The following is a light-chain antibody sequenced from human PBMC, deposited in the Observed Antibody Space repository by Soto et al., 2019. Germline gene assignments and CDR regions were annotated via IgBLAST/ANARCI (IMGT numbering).Light chain of an antibody. CDR1: QTISSW. CDR2: KAS. CDR3: QQYKSYPLT. V-gene: IGKV1-5*03. J-gene: IGKJ1*01. Sequence: DIQMAQSPSTLSGSVGDRVTIACRASQTISSWLAWYQQKPGKAPKILIYKASTLKSGVPSRFSGSGSGTEFTLTISRLQPDDFATYYCQQYKSYPLTFGQGTKVDIK.